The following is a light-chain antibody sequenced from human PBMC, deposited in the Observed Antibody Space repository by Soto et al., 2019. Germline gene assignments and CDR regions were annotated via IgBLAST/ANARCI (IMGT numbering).Light chain of an antibody. Sequence: QSALTQPPSASSTPGQTVTISCSGSTSNIGTFYVYWYQHLPGTAPKLLIYIGDQRASGVSDRFSGSKSVTSASLAISGLRSDDEADYYCAAWDDNLNAYVFGSGTKLTVL. CDR1: TSNIGTFY. CDR2: IGD. CDR3: AAWDDNLNAYV. V-gene: IGLV1-47*02. J-gene: IGLJ1*01.